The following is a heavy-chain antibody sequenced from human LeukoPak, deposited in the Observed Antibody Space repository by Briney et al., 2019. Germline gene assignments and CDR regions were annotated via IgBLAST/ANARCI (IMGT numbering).Heavy chain of an antibody. J-gene: IGHJ4*02. CDR3: ARAHYYDSSGYNDY. D-gene: IGHD3-22*01. CDR2: IIPILGIA. Sequence: SVKVSCRASGGTFSSYAISWVRQAPGQGLEWMGRIIPILGIANYAQKFQGRVTITADKSTSTAYMELSSLRSEDTAVYYCARAHYYDSSGYNDYWGQGTLVTVSS. V-gene: IGHV1-69*04. CDR1: GGTFSSYA.